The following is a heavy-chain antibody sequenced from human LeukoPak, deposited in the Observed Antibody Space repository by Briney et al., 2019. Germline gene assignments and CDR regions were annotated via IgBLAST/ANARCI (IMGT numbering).Heavy chain of an antibody. J-gene: IGHJ4*02. D-gene: IGHD5-18*01. CDR3: ASGANSYGWMALDY. V-gene: IGHV3-21*01. CDR2: ISSSSSYI. CDR1: GFTFSSYS. Sequence: GGSLRLSCAASGFTFSSYSMNWVRQAPGKGLEWVSPISSSSSYIYYADSVKGRFTISRDNAKNSLYLQMNSLRAEDTAVYYCASGANSYGWMALDYWGQGTLVTVSS.